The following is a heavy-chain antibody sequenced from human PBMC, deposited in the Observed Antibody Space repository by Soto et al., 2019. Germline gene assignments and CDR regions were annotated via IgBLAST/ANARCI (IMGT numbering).Heavy chain of an antibody. Sequence: ASVKVSCKASGYSFTSYDINWVRQAAGQGLEWMGWMNPNSGNTAYAQRFQGRVSMTRNTSITTAYMELSSLRSEDTAVYYCAASEGRDGYRFDYWGPGTLVTVSS. V-gene: IGHV1-8*02. J-gene: IGHJ4*02. CDR2: MNPNSGNT. D-gene: IGHD5-12*01. CDR1: GYSFTSYD. CDR3: AASEGRDGYRFDY.